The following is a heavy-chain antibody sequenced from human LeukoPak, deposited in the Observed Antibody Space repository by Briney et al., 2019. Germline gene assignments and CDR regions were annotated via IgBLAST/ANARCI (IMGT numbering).Heavy chain of an antibody. D-gene: IGHD4-17*01. Sequence: PGGSLRLSCAASGFTFSSYSMNWVRQAPGKGLEWVSAISGSGGSRYYADSVKGRFTISRDNSKNTLYLQVNSLRAEDTAVFYCAKFGDFANYWGQGTLVTVSS. CDR2: ISGSGGSR. V-gene: IGHV3-23*01. CDR1: GFTFSSYS. J-gene: IGHJ4*02. CDR3: AKFGDFANY.